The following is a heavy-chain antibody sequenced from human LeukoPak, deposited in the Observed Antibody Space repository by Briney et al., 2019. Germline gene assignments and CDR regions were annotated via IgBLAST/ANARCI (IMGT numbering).Heavy chain of an antibody. V-gene: IGHV4-34*01. D-gene: IGHD3-10*01. CDR3: ARNTVRGELDP. CDR1: GGSFSGYY. CDR2: INDSGST. Sequence: PSETLSLTCAVYGGSFSGYYWTWIRQPPGKGLEWIGEINDSGSTNHNPSLKSRVTISVDTSKNQFSLKLSSVTAADTAVYYCARNTVRGELDPWGQGTLVTVSS. J-gene: IGHJ5*02.